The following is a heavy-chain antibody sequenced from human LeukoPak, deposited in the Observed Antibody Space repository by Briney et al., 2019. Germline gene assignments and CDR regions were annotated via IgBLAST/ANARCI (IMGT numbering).Heavy chain of an antibody. CDR2: ISAYNGNT. CDR3: ARDRASSIAARRDY. CDR1: GYTFTSYG. J-gene: IGHJ4*02. D-gene: IGHD6-6*01. Sequence: ASVKVSCKASGYTFTSYGISWVRQAPGQGREWMGWISAYNGNTNYAQKLQGRVTMTTDTSTSTAYMELRSLRSDDTAVYYCARDRASSIAARRDYWGQGTLVTVSS. V-gene: IGHV1-18*01.